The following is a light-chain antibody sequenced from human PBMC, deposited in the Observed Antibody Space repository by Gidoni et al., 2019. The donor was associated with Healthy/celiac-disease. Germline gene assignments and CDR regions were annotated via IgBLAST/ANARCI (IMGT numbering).Light chain of an antibody. Sequence: EIGLTQPPATLSLSPGERATLPCRASQSVSSYLAWYQQKPGQAPRLLIYDASSRATGIPARFSGSGSGTDFTLTISSLEPEDFAVYYCQQRSNWPITFGQGTRLEIK. J-gene: IGKJ5*01. V-gene: IGKV3-11*01. CDR2: DAS. CDR3: QQRSNWPIT. CDR1: QSVSSY.